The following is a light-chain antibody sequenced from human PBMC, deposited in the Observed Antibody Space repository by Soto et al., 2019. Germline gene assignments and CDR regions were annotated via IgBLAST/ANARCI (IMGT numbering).Light chain of an antibody. CDR3: MCYAGGNNWV. J-gene: IGLJ3*02. CDR1: SSDVGTHGY. V-gene: IGLV2-8*01. Sequence: QSALTQPPSASGSPGQSDTISCTGTSSDVGTHGYVSWYQQHAGKAPKLMIYDVTKRPSGVSDRISGSKSANTASLTVSGLQAEDEADYYCMCYAGGNNWVFGGGTTLTVL. CDR2: DVT.